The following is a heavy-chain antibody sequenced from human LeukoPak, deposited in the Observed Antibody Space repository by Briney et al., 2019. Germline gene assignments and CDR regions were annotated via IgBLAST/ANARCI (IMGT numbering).Heavy chain of an antibody. CDR1: GFTFSSYE. CDR2: ISSSGSTI. CDR3: ARDPTSSSWYRNYFDY. Sequence: PGGSLRLSCAASGFTFSSYEMNWVRQAPGQGLEWVSYISSSGSTISYAKSVQGRFTISRDNAKNPLYLQMNSLRAEDTAVYYCARDPTSSSWYRNYFDYWGQGTLVTVSS. D-gene: IGHD6-13*01. V-gene: IGHV3-48*03. J-gene: IGHJ4*02.